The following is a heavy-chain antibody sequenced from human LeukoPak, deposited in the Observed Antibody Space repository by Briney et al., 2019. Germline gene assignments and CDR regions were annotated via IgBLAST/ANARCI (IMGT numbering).Heavy chain of an antibody. CDR3: ARDRSECSGGSCYSGGFDY. CDR1: GFTVSSNN. D-gene: IGHD2-15*01. CDR2: IYSGGST. J-gene: IGHJ4*02. Sequence: PGGSLRLSCAASGFTVSSNNMSRVRQAPGKGLEWVSVIYSGGSTYYADSVKGRFTISRDNSKNTLYLQMNSLRAEDTAVYYCARDRSECSGGSCYSGGFDYWGQGTLVTVSS. V-gene: IGHV3-53*01.